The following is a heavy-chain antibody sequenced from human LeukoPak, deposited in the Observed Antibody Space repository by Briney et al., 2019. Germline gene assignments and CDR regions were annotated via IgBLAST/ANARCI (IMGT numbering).Heavy chain of an antibody. J-gene: IGHJ6*02. CDR3: ASRLRDYYYGLDV. V-gene: IGHV3-53*01. D-gene: IGHD5/OR15-5a*01. CDR2: IYSGGGT. CDR1: GFTVSSNY. Sequence: GGSLRLSCAASGFTVSSNYMSWVRQAPGKGLEWVSLIYSGGGTFYADSVKGRFTISRDNSRSTLYLQMNSLRAEDTAIYYCASRLRDYYYGLDVWGQGTTVTVSS.